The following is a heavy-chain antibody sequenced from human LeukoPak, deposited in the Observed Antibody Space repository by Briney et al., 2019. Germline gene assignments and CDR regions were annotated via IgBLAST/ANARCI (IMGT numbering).Heavy chain of an antibody. J-gene: IGHJ4*02. Sequence: GESLMISCKGSGYSFSNYWIGWVRQLAGKGLEWMGIIYPGDSDTRYSPSFQGQVTISADKSISTAYLQWSSLKASDTAMYYCARGGGPGDSSGYYFYWGQGTLVTVSS. CDR3: ARGGGPGDSSGYYFY. CDR1: GYSFSNYW. D-gene: IGHD3-22*01. CDR2: IYPGDSDT. V-gene: IGHV5-51*01.